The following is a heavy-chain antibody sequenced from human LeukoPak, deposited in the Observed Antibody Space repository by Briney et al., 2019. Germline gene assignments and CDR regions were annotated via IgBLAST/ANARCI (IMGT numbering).Heavy chain of an antibody. CDR3: ARGSIVGAKTLGFGAFDI. CDR2: INPSGGSR. CDR1: GYTFTSYY. V-gene: IGHV1-46*01. D-gene: IGHD1-26*01. J-gene: IGHJ3*02. Sequence: ASVKFSCKASGYTFTSYYMHWVRQAPGQGLEWMGIINPSGGSRSYAQKFQGRVTMTRDTSTSTVYMELSSLRSEDTAVYYCARGSIVGAKTLGFGAFDIWGQGTMVTVSS.